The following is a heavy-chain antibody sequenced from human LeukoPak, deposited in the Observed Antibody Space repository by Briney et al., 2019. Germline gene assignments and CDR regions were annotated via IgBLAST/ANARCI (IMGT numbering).Heavy chain of an antibody. Sequence: PSETLSLTCAVYGGSFSNYYWSWIRQPPGKGLEWIGEINDSGRTNYNPSLMSRVTISVDTSKNQFSLRLNSVTATDTAVYYCARRWNYRRNYYIDVWGKGATVSVSS. CDR1: GGSFSNYY. V-gene: IGHV4-34*01. CDR2: INDSGRT. D-gene: IGHD1-7*01. CDR3: ARRWNYRRNYYIDV. J-gene: IGHJ6*03.